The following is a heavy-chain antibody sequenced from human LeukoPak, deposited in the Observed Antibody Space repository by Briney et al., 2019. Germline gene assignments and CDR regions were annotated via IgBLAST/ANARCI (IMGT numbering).Heavy chain of an antibody. CDR3: ARDQSGPFLFGY. J-gene: IGHJ4*02. V-gene: IGHV4-38-2*02. Sequence: SETLSLTCTVSGYSISRGYYWAWVRQSPGKGLELLGNIYHSGSTYYNPSLKSRVTISVDTSKNQFSLELSSVTAADTAVYYCARDQSGPFLFGYWGQGTLVTVSS. CDR1: GYSISRGYY. CDR2: IYHSGST.